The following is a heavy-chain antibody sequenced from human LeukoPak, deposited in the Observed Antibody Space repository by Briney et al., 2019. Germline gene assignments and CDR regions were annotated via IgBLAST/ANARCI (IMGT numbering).Heavy chain of an antibody. Sequence: GRSLRLSCAASGFTFSSYGMHWVRQAPGKGLEWVAVIWYDGSNKYYADSVKGRFTISRDNSKNTLYLQMNSLRAEDTAVYYCARAYYYDSSGYWPWGQGTLVTVSS. CDR3: ARAYYYDSSGYWP. J-gene: IGHJ5*02. V-gene: IGHV3-33*08. CDR2: IWYDGSNK. CDR1: GFTFSSYG. D-gene: IGHD3-22*01.